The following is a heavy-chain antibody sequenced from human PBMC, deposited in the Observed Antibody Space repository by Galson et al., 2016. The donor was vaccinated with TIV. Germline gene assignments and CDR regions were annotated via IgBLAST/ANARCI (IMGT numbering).Heavy chain of an antibody. CDR3: ARDRDVAISGVIYYTGMDV. J-gene: IGHJ6*02. CDR1: GGYISSRTW. V-gene: IGHV4-4*02. Sequence: ETLSLTCAVSGGYISSRTWWTWVRQPPGKGLEWIGELSDSGSTNYNPSLKSRVTMSVDNPKNQFSLKLSSVTAAETAIYYCARDRDVAISGVIYYTGMDVWGQGTTVTVSS. CDR2: LSDSGST. D-gene: IGHD3-3*01.